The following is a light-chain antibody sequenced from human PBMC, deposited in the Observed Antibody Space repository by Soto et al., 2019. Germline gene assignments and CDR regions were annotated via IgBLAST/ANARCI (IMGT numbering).Light chain of an antibody. CDR2: AAS. CDR3: QQYGSSPPYT. CDR1: QSVTSGN. Sequence: EIVLTQSPGTLSLSPGERATLSCRASQSVTSGNLAWYQQKPGQAPRLLIYAASSRATNIPDRFSGSGSGTDFTLTISRLEPEDFAVYYGQQYGSSPPYTFGQGTKLEIK. J-gene: IGKJ2*01. V-gene: IGKV3-20*01.